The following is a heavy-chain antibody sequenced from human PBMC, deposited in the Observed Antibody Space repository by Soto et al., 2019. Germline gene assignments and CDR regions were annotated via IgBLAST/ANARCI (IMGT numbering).Heavy chain of an antibody. CDR1: GFTFSSYS. Sequence: EVQLVESGGGLVQPGGSLRLSCAASGFTFSSYSMNWVRQAPGKGLEWVSYISSSSSTIYYADSVKGRFTISRDNAKNSLCLRMNSLRAEDTAVYYCARAGRYSYGPFDYWGQGTLVTVSS. CDR2: ISSSSSTI. J-gene: IGHJ4*02. V-gene: IGHV3-48*01. CDR3: ARAGRYSYGPFDY. D-gene: IGHD5-18*01.